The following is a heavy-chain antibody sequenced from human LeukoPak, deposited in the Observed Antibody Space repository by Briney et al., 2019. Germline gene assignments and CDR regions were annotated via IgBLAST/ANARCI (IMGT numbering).Heavy chain of an antibody. J-gene: IGHJ4*02. D-gene: IGHD6-19*01. Sequence: GASVKVSCKASGYTFIDYYIHWVRQAPGQGLEWMGWINTNTGNPTYAQGFTGRFVFSLDTSVSTAYLQISSLKAEDTAVYYCAREGMAVAEYFDYWGQGTLVTVSS. CDR1: GYTFIDYY. CDR2: INTNTGNP. V-gene: IGHV7-4-1*02. CDR3: AREGMAVAEYFDY.